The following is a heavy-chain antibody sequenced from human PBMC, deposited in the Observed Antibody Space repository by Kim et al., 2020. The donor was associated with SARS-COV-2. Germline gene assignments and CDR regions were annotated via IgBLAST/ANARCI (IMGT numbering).Heavy chain of an antibody. Sequence: YADSVKGRFTISRDNSKNTLYLQMNSLRAEDTAVYYCAKLTLYSSSCGYWGQGTLVTVSS. V-gene: IGHV3-23*01. D-gene: IGHD6-13*01. CDR3: AKLTLYSSSCGY. J-gene: IGHJ4*02.